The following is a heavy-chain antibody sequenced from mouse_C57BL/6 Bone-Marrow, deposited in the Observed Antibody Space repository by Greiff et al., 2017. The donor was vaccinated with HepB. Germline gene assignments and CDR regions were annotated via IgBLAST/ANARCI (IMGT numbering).Heavy chain of an antibody. CDR1: GYSFTGYY. CDR3: ASHYYGSSYDWYFDV. CDR2: INPSTGGT. D-gene: IGHD1-1*01. Sequence: EVQLVESGPELVKPGASVKISCKASGYSFTGYYMNWVKQSPEKSLEWIGEINPSTGGTTYNQKFKAKATLTVDKSSSTAYMQLKSLTSEDSAVYYCASHYYGSSYDWYFDVWGTGTTVTVSS. J-gene: IGHJ1*03. V-gene: IGHV1-42*01.